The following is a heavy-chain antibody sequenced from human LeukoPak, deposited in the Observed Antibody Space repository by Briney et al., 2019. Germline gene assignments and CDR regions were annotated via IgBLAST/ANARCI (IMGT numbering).Heavy chain of an antibody. J-gene: IGHJ5*02. CDR1: GGTFSSYA. Sequence: GASVKVSCKASGGTFSSYAISWVRQAPGQGLEWMGRIIPIFGTANYAQKFQGRVTITTDESTSTAYMELSSLRSEDTAVYYCARARIAAAGTTGRWFDPWGQGTLVTVSS. CDR2: IIPIFGTA. V-gene: IGHV1-69*05. CDR3: ARARIAAAGTTGRWFDP. D-gene: IGHD6-13*01.